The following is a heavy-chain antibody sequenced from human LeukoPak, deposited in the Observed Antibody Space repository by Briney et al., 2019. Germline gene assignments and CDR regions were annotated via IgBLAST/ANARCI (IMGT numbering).Heavy chain of an antibody. CDR1: GFTVSSNY. J-gene: IGHJ4*02. D-gene: IGHD5-12*01. CDR2: IYSGGST. CDR3: AKSGGFDNSYYFDY. V-gene: IGHV3-53*01. Sequence: GGSLRLSCAASGFTVSSNYMSWVRQAPGKGLEWVSVIYSGGSTYYADSVKGRFTISRDNSKNTLYLQMNSLRGEDTAVYYCAKSGGFDNSYYFDYWGQGTLVTVSS.